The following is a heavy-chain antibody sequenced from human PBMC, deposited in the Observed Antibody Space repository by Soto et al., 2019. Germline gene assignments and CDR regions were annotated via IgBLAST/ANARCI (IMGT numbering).Heavy chain of an antibody. V-gene: IGHV1-2*02. Sequence: QVQLVQSGAEVKKPGASVKVSCKASGYTFTGYYMHWVRQAPGQGLEWMGWINPNSGGTNYAQKLQGRVTMTMDTSISTAYMELSRLRSDDTAVYYCATSLGAYYYDSRLAAFDIWGQGTMVTVSS. CDR3: ATSLGAYYYDSRLAAFDI. J-gene: IGHJ3*02. CDR2: INPNSGGT. CDR1: GYTFTGYY. D-gene: IGHD3-22*01.